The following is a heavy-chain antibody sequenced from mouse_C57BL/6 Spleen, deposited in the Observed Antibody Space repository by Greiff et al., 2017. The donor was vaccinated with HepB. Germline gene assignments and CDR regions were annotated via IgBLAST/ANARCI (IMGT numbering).Heavy chain of an antibody. J-gene: IGHJ4*01. CDR3: AIQPYFYGSSYDYAMDY. Sequence: QVQLQQPGAELVKPGASVKVSCKASRYTFTSYWMHWVKQRPGQGLDWIGRIHPSDSDTNYNQKFKGKATLTVDKSSSTAYMQLSSLTSEYSAGYYCAIQPYFYGSSYDYAMDYWGQGTSVTVSS. D-gene: IGHD1-1*01. CDR2: IHPSDSDT. CDR1: RYTFTSYW. V-gene: IGHV1-74*01.